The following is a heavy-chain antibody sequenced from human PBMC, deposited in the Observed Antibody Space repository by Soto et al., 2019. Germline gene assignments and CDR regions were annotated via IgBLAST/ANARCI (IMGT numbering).Heavy chain of an antibody. CDR2: ISHSGST. Sequence: QLQLQESGSGLVKPSQTLSLTCAVSGGSISSGGYSWSWIRQPPGKGLEWIGYISHSGSTYYNPSLKSRVTISVDRSKNQFSRKLSSVTAADTAVYYCARAIGWFGELLGGYYFDYWGQGTLVTVSS. V-gene: IGHV4-30-2*01. J-gene: IGHJ4*02. CDR3: ARAIGWFGELLGGYYFDY. D-gene: IGHD3-10*01. CDR1: GGSISSGGYS.